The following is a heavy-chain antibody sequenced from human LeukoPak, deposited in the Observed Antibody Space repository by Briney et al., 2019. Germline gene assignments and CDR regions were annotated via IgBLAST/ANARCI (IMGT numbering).Heavy chain of an antibody. D-gene: IGHD1-26*01. J-gene: IGHJ1*01. V-gene: IGHV3-21*01. CDR1: GFTFSDYS. CDR3: VRDLMSMGATTAYLHH. Sequence: GRSLRLSCAASGFTFSDYSMNWVRQAPGEGLEWVASISRTSRHEYYAGSVEGRFTISRDNADNSLYLQMNGLRADDMAVYFCVRDLMSMGATTAYLHHWGQGTLVTVSS. CDR2: ISRTSRHE.